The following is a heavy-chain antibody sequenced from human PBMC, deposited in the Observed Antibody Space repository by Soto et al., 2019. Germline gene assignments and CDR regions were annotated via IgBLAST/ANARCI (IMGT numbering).Heavy chain of an antibody. J-gene: IGHJ6*02. CDR3: ARDKDRRQLGGSYYYGMDG. CDR2: ITPIFPTP. V-gene: IGHV1-69*12. Sequence: QVQLVQSGGEVKKPGSSVTVSCKASGGTFGNSAISWVRQAPGQGLEWMGRITPIFPTPDYAQKFPGRVTITADESTGTAYRQLTSLRSEATAVYYCARDKDRRQLGGSYYYGMDGWGHGTTVTVSS. CDR1: GGTFGNSA. D-gene: IGHD1-26*01.